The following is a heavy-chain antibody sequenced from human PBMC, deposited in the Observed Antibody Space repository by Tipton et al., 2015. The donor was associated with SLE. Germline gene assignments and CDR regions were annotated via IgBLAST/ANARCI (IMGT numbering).Heavy chain of an antibody. CDR3: ARHDGQWDAFDI. CDR2: INHSGST. Sequence: TLSLTCTVSGGSISSDDYYWTWIRQPPGKGLEWIGEINHSGSTNYNPSLKSRVTISVDTSKNQFSLKLSSMTAADTAVYYCARHDGQWDAFDIWGQGTMVTVSS. J-gene: IGHJ3*02. D-gene: IGHD6-19*01. V-gene: IGHV4-30-4*08. CDR1: GGSISSDDYY.